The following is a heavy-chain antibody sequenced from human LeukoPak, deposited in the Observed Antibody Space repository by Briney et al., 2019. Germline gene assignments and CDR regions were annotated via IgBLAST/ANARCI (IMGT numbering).Heavy chain of an antibody. V-gene: IGHV4-39*07. CDR3: ARLYSSSSSPLFDY. D-gene: IGHD6-6*01. CDR2: IYYSGST. CDR1: GGSISSSSYY. Sequence: ASETLSLTCTVSGGSISSSSYYWGWIRQPPGKGLEWIGSIYYSGSTYYNPSLKSRVTISVDTSKNQFSLKLSSVTAADTAVYYCARLYSSSSSPLFDYWGQGTLVTVSS. J-gene: IGHJ4*02.